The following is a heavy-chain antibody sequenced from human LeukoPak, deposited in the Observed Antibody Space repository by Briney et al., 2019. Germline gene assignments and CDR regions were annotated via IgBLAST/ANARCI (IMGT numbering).Heavy chain of an antibody. J-gene: IGHJ4*02. CDR2: IRYDGSNK. CDR3: AKDPGSSSPTGYFDY. V-gene: IGHV3-30*02. CDR1: GFTFSSYG. D-gene: IGHD6-13*01. Sequence: GGSLRLSCAASGFTFSSYGMHWVRQAPGKGLEWVAFIRYDGSNKYYADSVKGRFTISRDNSKNTPYLQMNSLRAEDTAVYYCAKDPGSSSPTGYFDYWGQGTLVTVSS.